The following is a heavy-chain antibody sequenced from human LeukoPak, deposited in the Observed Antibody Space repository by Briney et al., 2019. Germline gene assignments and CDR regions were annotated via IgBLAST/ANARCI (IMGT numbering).Heavy chain of an antibody. V-gene: IGHV4-30-4*01. Sequence: KPSQTLSLTCTVSGGSISSGDYYWSWIRQPPGKGLECIGYIYYSGSTYYNPSLKSRVTISVDTSKNQFSLKLSSVTAADTAVYYCAFDSGSYAEGAFDIWGQGTMVTVSS. CDR2: IYYSGST. CDR1: GGSISSGDYY. CDR3: AFDSGSYAEGAFDI. D-gene: IGHD3-16*01. J-gene: IGHJ3*02.